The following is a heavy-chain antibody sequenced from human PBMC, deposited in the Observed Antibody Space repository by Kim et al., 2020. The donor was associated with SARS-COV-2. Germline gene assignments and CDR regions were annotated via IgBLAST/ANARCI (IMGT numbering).Heavy chain of an antibody. CDR1: GYTFAGYY. CDR2: INPHSGYA. D-gene: IGHD3-10*01. CDR3: ARPPYYYGSGSSDF. V-gene: IGHV1-2*06. J-gene: IGHJ4*02. Sequence: ASVKVSCKASGYTFAGYYIHWVRQALGQGLEWMGRINPHSGYANYAQKFQGRVTMTRDTSISTAYMELSRLRSDDTAVYYWARPPYYYGSGSSDFWGQGTLVSVSS.